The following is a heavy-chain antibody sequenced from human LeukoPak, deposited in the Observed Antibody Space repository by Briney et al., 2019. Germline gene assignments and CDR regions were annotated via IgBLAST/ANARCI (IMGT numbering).Heavy chain of an antibody. D-gene: IGHD3-10*01. J-gene: IGHJ1*01. CDR1: GFTFDDYT. Sequence: GGSLRLSCAASGFTFDDYTMHRVRQAPGKGLEWVSLISWDGGSTYYADSVKGRFTISRDNSKNSLYLQMNSLRTEDTALYYCAKDGSGSYLEYFQHWGQGTLVTVSS. CDR3: AKDGSGSYLEYFQH. CDR2: ISWDGGST. V-gene: IGHV3-43*01.